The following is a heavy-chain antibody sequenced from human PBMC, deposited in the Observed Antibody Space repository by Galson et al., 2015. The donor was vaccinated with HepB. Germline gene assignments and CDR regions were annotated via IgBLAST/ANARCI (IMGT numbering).Heavy chain of an antibody. D-gene: IGHD4-17*01. CDR3: AREGAYADYRGFDY. CDR1: GSSFINFG. CDR2: INPNIGVT. V-gene: IGHV1-2*02. J-gene: IGHJ4*02. Sequence: SVKVSCKASGSSFINFGISWVRQAPGQGLEWMGWINPNIGVTNYAQRFQGRVTMTRDTSISTTYMELSSLTSDDTAVYYCAREGAYADYRGFDYWGQGTLVTVSS.